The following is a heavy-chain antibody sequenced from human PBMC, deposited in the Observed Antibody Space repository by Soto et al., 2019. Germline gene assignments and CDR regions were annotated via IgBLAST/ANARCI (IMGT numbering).Heavy chain of an antibody. CDR3: TRDRSSFMRGRIRGPYGGLDV. J-gene: IGHJ6*02. V-gene: IGHV3-21*01. CDR1: RFAFSSYS. CDR2: INSVASYV. Sequence: QLVESGGGLVKPGGSLRVSCEASRFAFSSYSMHWVRQAPMKGLEWVASINSVASYVYYADSVEGRFTISRDNAKNSVYLQMNSLRAEDTAVYYCTRDRSSFMRGRIRGPYGGLDVWGQGTTVLVS. D-gene: IGHD3-10*01.